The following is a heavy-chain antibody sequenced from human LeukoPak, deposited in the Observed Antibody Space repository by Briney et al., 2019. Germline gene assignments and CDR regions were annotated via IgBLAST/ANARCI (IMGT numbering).Heavy chain of an antibody. V-gene: IGHV3-74*01. J-gene: IGHJ4*02. CDR1: GFTFSSYW. Sequence: GGSLRLSRAASGFTFSSYWMHWVRQAPGKGPVWVSRINSDGSGTGYADSLKGRFTISRDNANNTLYLQMNSLRAEDTAVYYCTRDVSGVGIDYWGQGTPVTVSS. D-gene: IGHD3-10*01. CDR3: TRDVSGVGIDY. CDR2: INSDGSGT.